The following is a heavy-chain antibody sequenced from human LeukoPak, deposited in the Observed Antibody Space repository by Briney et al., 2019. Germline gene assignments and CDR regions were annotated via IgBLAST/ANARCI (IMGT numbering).Heavy chain of an antibody. D-gene: IGHD1-26*01. J-gene: IGHJ4*02. CDR1: GFTLSGNW. Sequence: PGGSLRLSCAASGFTLSGNWMHWVRQATGKGLEWVSYISSSSSYTNYADSVKGRFTISRDNAKNSLYLQMNSLRAEDTAVYYCARSTTVGSSYFDYWGQGTLVTVSS. V-gene: IGHV3-11*06. CDR2: ISSSSSYT. CDR3: ARSTTVGSSYFDY.